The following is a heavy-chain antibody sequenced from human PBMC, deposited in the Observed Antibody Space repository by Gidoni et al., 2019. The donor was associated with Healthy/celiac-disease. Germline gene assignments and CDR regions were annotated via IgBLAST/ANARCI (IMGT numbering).Heavy chain of an antibody. CDR1: GFTFDVYA. CDR3: TKGLWAVAAAGTWFDP. D-gene: IGHD6-13*01. J-gene: IGHJ5*02. V-gene: IGHV3-9*01. CDR2: ISWNSGSI. Sequence: EVQLVESGGGLVQPGRSLRLSCAASGFTFDVYAMHWVRQAPGKGLEWVSGISWNSGSIGYADSVKGRFTISRDNAKNSLYLQMNSLRAEDTALYYCTKGLWAVAAAGTWFDPWGQGTLVTVSS.